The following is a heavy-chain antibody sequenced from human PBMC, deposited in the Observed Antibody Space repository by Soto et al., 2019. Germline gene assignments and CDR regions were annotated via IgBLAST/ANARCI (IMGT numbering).Heavy chain of an antibody. V-gene: IGHV4-59*01. CDR2: IYYSGST. J-gene: IGHJ4*02. Sequence: PSETLSLTCTVSGGSISSYYWSWIRQPPGKGLEWIGYIYYSGSTNYNPSLKSRVTISVDTSKNQFSLKLSSVTAADTAVYYCARVSQYSGYDGYFDYWGQGTLVTVSS. D-gene: IGHD5-12*01. CDR1: GGSISSYY. CDR3: ARVSQYSGYDGYFDY.